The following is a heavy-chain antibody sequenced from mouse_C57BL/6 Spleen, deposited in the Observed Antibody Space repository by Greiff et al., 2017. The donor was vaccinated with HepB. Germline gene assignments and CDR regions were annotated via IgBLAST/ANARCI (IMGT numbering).Heavy chain of an antibody. J-gene: IGHJ4*01. CDR2: ISSGGSYT. CDR3: ARQGYGKHYAMDY. V-gene: IGHV5-6*01. Sequence: EVKLVESGGDLVKPGGSLKLSCAASGFTFSSYGMSWVRQTPDKRLEWVATISSGGSYTYYPDSVKGRFTISRDNAKNTLYLQMSSLKSEDTAMYYCARQGYGKHYAMDYWGQGTSVTVSS. D-gene: IGHD1-1*01. CDR1: GFTFSSYG.